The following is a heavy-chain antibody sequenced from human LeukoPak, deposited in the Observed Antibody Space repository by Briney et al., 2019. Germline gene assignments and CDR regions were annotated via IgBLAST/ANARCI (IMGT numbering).Heavy chain of an antibody. V-gene: IGHV3-23*01. CDR1: GFTSSSYA. CDR2: ISGSGGST. J-gene: IGHJ6*02. D-gene: IGHD6-13*01. CDR3: AKDQQQLVPYYYYYGTDV. Sequence: GGSLRLSCAASGFTSSSYAMSWVRQAPGKGLEWVSAISGSGGSTYYADSVKGWFTISRDNSKNTLYLQMNSLRAEDTAVYYCAKDQQQLVPYYYYYGTDVWGQGTTVTVSS.